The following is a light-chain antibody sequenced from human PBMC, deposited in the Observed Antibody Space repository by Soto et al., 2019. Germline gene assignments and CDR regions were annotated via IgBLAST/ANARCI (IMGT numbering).Light chain of an antibody. Sequence: QSVLTQPPSASGTPGQRVTISCSGSSSTLGSNTVNWYQQLPGTAHKLLIYSNNQRPSGVPDRFSGSKSGTSASLAISGPQAEDEADYYCAAWDDSLNGVVFGGGTKLTVL. V-gene: IGLV1-44*01. CDR1: SSTLGSNT. CDR2: SNN. CDR3: AAWDDSLNGVV. J-gene: IGLJ2*01.